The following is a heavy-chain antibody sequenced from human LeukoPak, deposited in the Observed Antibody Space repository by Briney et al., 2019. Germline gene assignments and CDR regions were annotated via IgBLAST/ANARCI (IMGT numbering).Heavy chain of an antibody. CDR1: GYSFTSYW. D-gene: IGHD3-3*01. CDR2: IYPGDSDT. J-gene: IGHJ4*02. V-gene: IGHV5-51*01. CDR3: ARRNDFWSGYYYFDY. Sequence: GESLKISCKGSGYSFTSYWIGWVRQMPGKGLEWMWIIYPGDSDTRYSPSFQGQVTISADKSISTAYLQWSSLKASDTAMYYCARRNDFWSGYYYFDYWGQGTLVTVSS.